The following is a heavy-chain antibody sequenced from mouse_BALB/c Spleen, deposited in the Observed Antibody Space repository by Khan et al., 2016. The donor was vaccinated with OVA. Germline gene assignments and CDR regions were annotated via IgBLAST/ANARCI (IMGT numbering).Heavy chain of an antibody. V-gene: IGHV1S136*01. D-gene: IGHD2-14*01. J-gene: IGHJ2*01. Sequence: EVQLQESGPELVKPGASVKMSCKASGYTFTSYVMHWVRQKPGQGLEWIGYIYPYNDNIKYNEKFKGKATLTSDKSSSTAYMELSSLTSEDSAVYYGARNDRYDVYFDYWGQGTTLTVSS. CDR3: ARNDRYDVYFDY. CDR2: IYPYNDNI. CDR1: GYTFTSYV.